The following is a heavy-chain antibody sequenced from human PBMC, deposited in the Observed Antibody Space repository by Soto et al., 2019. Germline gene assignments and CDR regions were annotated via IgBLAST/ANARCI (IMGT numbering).Heavy chain of an antibody. Sequence: EVQLVESGGGLVQPGGSLRLSCAVSGFTFSSSEMYWVRQAPGKGLEWISYIHPSGQPIFYADSVKGRFTISRDKANNSRVLQQNCVIFGDTAVYYCARRASRWGQGTMVTVSS. J-gene: IGHJ3*01. CDR3: ARRASR. V-gene: IGHV3-48*03. CDR2: IHPSGQPI. CDR1: GFTFSSSE. D-gene: IGHD1-26*01.